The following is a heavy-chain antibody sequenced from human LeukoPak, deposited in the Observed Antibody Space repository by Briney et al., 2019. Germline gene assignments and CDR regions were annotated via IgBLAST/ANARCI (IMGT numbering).Heavy chain of an antibody. Sequence: GGSLRLSCAASGFTVSSSYMSWVRQAPGKGLEWVSVIYSGGSTYYAGSVKGRFTIPRDNSKNTLSLQMNSLRVEDTAVYYCARVNRGWSLDYWGQGTLVTVSS. V-gene: IGHV3-53*01. CDR2: IYSGGST. CDR1: GFTVSSSY. J-gene: IGHJ4*02. D-gene: IGHD6-19*01. CDR3: ARVNRGWSLDY.